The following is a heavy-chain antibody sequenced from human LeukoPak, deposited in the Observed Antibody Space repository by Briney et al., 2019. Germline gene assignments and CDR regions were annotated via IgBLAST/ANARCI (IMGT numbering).Heavy chain of an antibody. CDR2: ISPTGST. D-gene: IGHD5-24*01. J-gene: IGHJ4*02. V-gene: IGHV4-4*07. CDR3: AREVEMATQCDY. CDR1: RGSISPHY. Sequence: PSEPLSLTCTVSRGSISPHYWSWIRQPAGKGLDWIGRISPTGSTNYNPSLNSRVTMSVDSSKNQVSLTLNSVTAADTAVYYCAREVEMATQCDYWGQGTLVTVSS.